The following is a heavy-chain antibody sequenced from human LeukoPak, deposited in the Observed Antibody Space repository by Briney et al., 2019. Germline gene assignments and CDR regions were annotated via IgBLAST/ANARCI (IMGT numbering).Heavy chain of an antibody. V-gene: IGHV3-9*01. CDR3: AKGLYGSSSCLDY. J-gene: IGHJ4*02. CDR2: ISWNSGSI. D-gene: IGHD6-13*01. Sequence: GGSLRLSCAASGFTFDDYAMHWVRQAPGKGLEWVSGISWNSGSIGYADSVKGRFTISRDNAKNSLYLQMNSLRAEDTALYYCAKGLYGSSSCLDYWGQGTLVTVSS. CDR1: GFTFDDYA.